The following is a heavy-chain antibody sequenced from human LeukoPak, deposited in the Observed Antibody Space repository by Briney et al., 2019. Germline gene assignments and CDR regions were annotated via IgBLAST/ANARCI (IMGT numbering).Heavy chain of an antibody. Sequence: GGSLRLSCAASGFTFSSYWMSWVRQAPGKGLEWVANIKQDGSEKYYVDSVKGRFTISRDNAKNSLYLQMNSLRAEDTAVYYCARSVAAAGGVPDLDYWGQGTLVSVSS. CDR1: GFTFSSYW. CDR2: IKQDGSEK. J-gene: IGHJ4*02. CDR3: ARSVAAAGGVPDLDY. V-gene: IGHV3-7*01. D-gene: IGHD6-13*01.